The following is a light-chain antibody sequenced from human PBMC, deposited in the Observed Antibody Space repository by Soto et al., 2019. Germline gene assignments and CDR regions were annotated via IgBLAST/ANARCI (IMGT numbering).Light chain of an antibody. J-gene: IGKJ1*01. CDR1: QGVTTN. CDR3: QQYGSSGT. V-gene: IGKV3-15*01. CDR2: DVS. Sequence: EIVMTQSPATLSVSPGERATLSCRAGQGVTTNFAWYQQKSGQSPRLLIYDVSIRATGVPARFSGTGSETDFTLTISRLEPEDFAVYYCQQYGSSGTFGQGTKVDIK.